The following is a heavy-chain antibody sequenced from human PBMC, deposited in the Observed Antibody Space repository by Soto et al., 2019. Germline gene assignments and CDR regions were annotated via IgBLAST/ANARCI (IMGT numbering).Heavy chain of an antibody. CDR3: AHSRYYDFWSGYPHYYYYGMDV. V-gene: IGHV2-5*02. J-gene: IGHJ6*02. D-gene: IGHD3-3*01. CDR2: IYWDDDK. Sequence: QITLKESGPTLVKPTQTLTLTCTFSGFSLSTSGVGVGWIRQPPGKALEWLALIYWDDDKRYSPSLKSRLTITKDTSKNQVVLTMTNMDPVDTATYSCAHSRYYDFWSGYPHYYYYGMDVWGQGTTVTVSS. CDR1: GFSLSTSGVG.